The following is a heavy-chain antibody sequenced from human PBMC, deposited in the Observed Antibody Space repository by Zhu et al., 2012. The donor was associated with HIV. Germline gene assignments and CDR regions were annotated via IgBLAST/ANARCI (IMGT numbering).Heavy chain of an antibody. CDR1: GGSISSYY. V-gene: IGHV4-59*01. J-gene: IGHJ3*02. CDR3: ARDLWGSSSSAAFDI. CDR2: IFYSGIT. Sequence: QVQLQESGPGLVKPSETLSLSCTVSGGSISSYYWSWIRQSPGKGLEWIGCIFYSGITNYNPSLKSRVTISVDTSKNQFSLKLSSVTAADTAVYYCARDLWGSSSSAAFDIWGQGTMVTVSS. D-gene: IGHD6-13*01.